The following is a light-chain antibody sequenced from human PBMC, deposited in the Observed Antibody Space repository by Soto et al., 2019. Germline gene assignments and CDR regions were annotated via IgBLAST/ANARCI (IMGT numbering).Light chain of an antibody. Sequence: DIQLTQSLFSLPASLPERANMXSRPSQSISNYLNWYQQKPGRAPSLLIHGASSLQGGVPSRFSGSGSGTDFTLTISSLQPEDFATYYCQQSYSTPITFGQGTRLEIK. V-gene: IGKV1-39*01. CDR1: QSISNY. CDR2: GAS. J-gene: IGKJ5*01. CDR3: QQSYSTPIT.